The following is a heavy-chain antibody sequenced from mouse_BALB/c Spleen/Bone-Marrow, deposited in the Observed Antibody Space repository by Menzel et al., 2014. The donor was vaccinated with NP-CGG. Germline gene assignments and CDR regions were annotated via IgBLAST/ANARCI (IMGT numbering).Heavy chain of an antibody. Sequence: DVQLVESGGGLVKPGGSLKLSCAASGFTFSSYAMSWVRQTPEKRLEWVASISSGGSTYYPDSVKGRFPISRDNARNILYLQMSSLRSEDTAMYYCARGGLRYFDVWGAGTTVTVSS. J-gene: IGHJ1*01. CDR2: ISSGGST. CDR3: ARGGLRYFDV. CDR1: GFTFSSYA. V-gene: IGHV5-6-5*01. D-gene: IGHD3-2*02.